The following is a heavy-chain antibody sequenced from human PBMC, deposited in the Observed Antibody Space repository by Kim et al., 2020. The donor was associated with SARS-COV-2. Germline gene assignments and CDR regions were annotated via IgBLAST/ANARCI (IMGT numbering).Heavy chain of an antibody. D-gene: IGHD3-10*01. Sequence: ASVKVSCKASGYTFTSYGISWVRQAPGQGLEWMGWISAYNGNTNYAQKLQGRVTMTTDTSTSTAYMELRSLRSDDTAVYYCARDLGLLWFGELRWFDPWGQGTLVTVSS. V-gene: IGHV1-18*01. CDR1: GYTFTSYG. J-gene: IGHJ5*02. CDR2: ISAYNGNT. CDR3: ARDLGLLWFGELRWFDP.